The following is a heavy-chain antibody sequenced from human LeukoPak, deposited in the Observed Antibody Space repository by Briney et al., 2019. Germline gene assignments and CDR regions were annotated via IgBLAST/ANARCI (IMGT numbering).Heavy chain of an antibody. J-gene: IGHJ4*02. V-gene: IGHV3-20*04. Sequence: GGSLRLSCAASGFTFDDYGMSWVRHAPGKGLEWVSCINWSGGSTGYADSVKGRFTISRDNDKNSLYLQMNSLRAEDTALYYCARSVAASRDYWGQGTLVTVSS. CDR1: GFTFDDYG. D-gene: IGHD2-15*01. CDR3: ARSVAASRDY. CDR2: INWSGGST.